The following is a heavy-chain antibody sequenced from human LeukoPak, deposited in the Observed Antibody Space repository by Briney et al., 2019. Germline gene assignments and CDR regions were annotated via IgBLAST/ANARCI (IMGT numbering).Heavy chain of an antibody. Sequence: KTSETLSLTCTVFGGSISSSGYYWGWIRQPPGKGLEWIGSMYYGGNSYYNPSLKSRVTIPVDTSKNQFSLKLSSVTAADTAVYYYAMAAAGTGYWGQGTLVTVSS. J-gene: IGHJ4*02. CDR3: AMAAAGTGY. V-gene: IGHV4-39*01. CDR2: MYYGGNS. D-gene: IGHD6-13*01. CDR1: GGSISSSGYY.